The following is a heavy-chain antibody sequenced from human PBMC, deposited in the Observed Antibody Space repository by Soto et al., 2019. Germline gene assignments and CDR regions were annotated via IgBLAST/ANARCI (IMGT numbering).Heavy chain of an antibody. CDR2: IIPTSGTA. CDR3: ARDLVGGSSAHYYGMDV. D-gene: IGHD1-26*01. CDR1: GGTFSSYA. Sequence: ASVKVSCKVSGGTFSSYAISWVRQAPGQGLQWMGGIIPTSGTADYAQKFQGRVTIIADEFTNTAYMELSSLRSEDTAVYYCARDLVGGSSAHYYGMDVWGQGTTVTVSS. J-gene: IGHJ6*02. V-gene: IGHV1-69*13.